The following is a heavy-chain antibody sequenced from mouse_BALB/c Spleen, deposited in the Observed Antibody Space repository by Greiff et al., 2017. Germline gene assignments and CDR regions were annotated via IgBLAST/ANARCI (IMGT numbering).Heavy chain of an antibody. CDR2: IFPGNSDT. V-gene: IGHV1-5*01. D-gene: IGHD1-1*01. CDR1: GYSFTSYW. CDR3: TRWGYYGSSWYFDV. Sequence: EVQLQQSGTVLARPGASVKMSCKASGYSFTSYWMHWVKQRPGQGLEWIGAIFPGNSDTSYNQKFKGKAKLTAVTSASTAYMELSSLTNEDSAVYYCTRWGYYGSSWYFDVWGAGTTVTVSS. J-gene: IGHJ1*01.